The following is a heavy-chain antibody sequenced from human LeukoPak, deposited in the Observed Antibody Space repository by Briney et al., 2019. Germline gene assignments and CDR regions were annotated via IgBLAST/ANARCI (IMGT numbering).Heavy chain of an antibody. D-gene: IGHD1-7*01. V-gene: IGHV4-34*01. CDR1: GGSFSGYY. Sequence: PSETLSPTCAVYGGSFSGYYWSWIRQPPGKGLEWIGEINHSGSTNYNPSLKSRVTISVDTSKNQFSLKLSSVTAADTAVYYCAGGLSLITGTTAVVATKGSLDYWGQGTLVTVSS. CDR3: AGGLSLITGTTAVVATKGSLDY. CDR2: INHSGST. J-gene: IGHJ4*02.